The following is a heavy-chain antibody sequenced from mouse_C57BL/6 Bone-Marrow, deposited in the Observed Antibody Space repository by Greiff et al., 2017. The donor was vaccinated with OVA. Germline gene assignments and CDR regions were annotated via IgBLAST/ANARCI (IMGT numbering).Heavy chain of an antibody. J-gene: IGHJ3*01. V-gene: IGHV1-20*01. CDR1: GYSFTGYF. CDR3: AYGNFWFAY. D-gene: IGHD2-1*01. Sequence: EVQLQESGPELVKPGDSVKISCKASGYSFTGYFMNWVMQSHGKSLEWIGRINPYNGDTFYNQKFKGKATLTVDKSSSTAHMELRSLTSEDSAVYYCAYGNFWFAYWGQGTLVTVSA. CDR2: INPYNGDT.